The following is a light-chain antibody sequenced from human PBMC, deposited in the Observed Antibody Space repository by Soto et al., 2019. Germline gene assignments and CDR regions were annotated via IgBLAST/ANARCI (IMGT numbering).Light chain of an antibody. J-gene: IGKJ4*01. V-gene: IGKV3-15*01. CDR3: QQYDNWPPLT. CDR2: AAS. CDR1: QRVSSN. Sequence: EIVVTQSPATLSVSPGEGATLSCRASQRVSSNLAWYQQRPGQAPRLLIYAASTRATGIPARFSGSGSGAEFTLTISSLQSEDFAVYYCQQYDNWPPLTFGGGTKVEIK.